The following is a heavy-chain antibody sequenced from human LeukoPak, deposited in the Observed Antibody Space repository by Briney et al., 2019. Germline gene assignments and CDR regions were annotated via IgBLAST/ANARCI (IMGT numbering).Heavy chain of an antibody. Sequence: SETLSLTCTVSGGSISSYYWSWIRQPPGKGMEWIRYIYFSRTTNYNPSPKIPVPISLDTSNTQFSLTLSSVTAPATAVYYCATAHRGYYYYGMDVWGQGTTVTVSS. J-gene: IGHJ6*02. V-gene: IGHV4-59*01. D-gene: IGHD2-15*01. CDR3: ATAHRGYYYYGMDV. CDR1: GGSISSYY. CDR2: IYFSRTT.